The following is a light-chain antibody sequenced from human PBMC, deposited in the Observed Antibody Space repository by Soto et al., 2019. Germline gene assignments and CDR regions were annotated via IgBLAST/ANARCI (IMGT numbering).Light chain of an antibody. V-gene: IGKV3-15*01. CDR2: GAS. CDR3: QQHNYWPS. J-gene: IGKJ2*01. Sequence: EIVMTQSPATLSVSPGERATLSCRASQSVSRNLAWYQQKPGQAPRLLLYGASTRATGIPCRFSGSGSGTEITLTVTSLQSEDFAVYYCQQHNYWPSFGKWNTLAI. CDR1: QSVSRN.